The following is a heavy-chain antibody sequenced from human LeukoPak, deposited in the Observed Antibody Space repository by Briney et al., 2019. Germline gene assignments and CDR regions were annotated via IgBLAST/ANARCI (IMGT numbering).Heavy chain of an antibody. CDR2: TYYSGST. V-gene: IGHV4-39*01. CDR3: ARHRGDYYGSGSYFDP. Sequence: SETLSLTCTVSGGSMRNYYWGWIRQPPGKGLEWIGSTYYSGSTYYNPSLKSRVTISVDTSKNQFSLKLSSVTAADTAVYYCARHRGDYYGSGSYFDPWGQGTLVTVSS. D-gene: IGHD3-10*01. CDR1: GGSMRNYY. J-gene: IGHJ5*02.